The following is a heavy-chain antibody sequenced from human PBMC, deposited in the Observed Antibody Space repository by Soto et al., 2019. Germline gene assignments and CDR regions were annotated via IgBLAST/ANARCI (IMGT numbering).Heavy chain of an antibody. CDR3: ARSLEGTTVTNWFDP. CDR1: ADTFNSYS. Sequence: QVQLVQSGAEVKMPGSSVKVSCKASADTFNSYSRSWLRQAPGQRLEWMGGITPVLGTADYAQSLEDRVAITAAALTSKVYMELRSLRSDDTAVYYCARSLEGTTVTNWFDPWGQGALVTVSS. J-gene: IGHJ5*02. V-gene: IGHV1-69*01. CDR2: ITPVLGTA. D-gene: IGHD4-17*01.